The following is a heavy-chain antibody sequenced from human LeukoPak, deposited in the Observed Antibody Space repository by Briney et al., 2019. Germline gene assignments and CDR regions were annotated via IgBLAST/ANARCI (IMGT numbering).Heavy chain of an antibody. Sequence: GGSLRLSCAASGFTFSDHYMRWIRQAPGKGLEWVSYISTSSSYIYYADSVKGRFTISRDNAKNSLYLQMNSLRAEDTAAYYCARHSSGYYYFDYWGQGTLVTVSS. D-gene: IGHD3-22*01. V-gene: IGHV3-11*03. CDR2: ISTSSSYI. CDR3: ARHSSGYYYFDY. J-gene: IGHJ4*02. CDR1: GFTFSDHY.